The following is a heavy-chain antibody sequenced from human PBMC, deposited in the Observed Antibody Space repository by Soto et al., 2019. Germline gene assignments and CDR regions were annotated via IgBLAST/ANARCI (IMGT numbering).Heavy chain of an antibody. D-gene: IGHD5-18*01. CDR1: GYTFITYG. CDR2: ISAYNGNT. J-gene: IGHJ4*02. V-gene: IGHV1-18*01. Sequence: QVQLVQSGAEVKKPGASVKVSCKASGYTFITYGINWVRQAPGQGLEWLGWISAYNGNTQYAQKFQGRVTMTRDTSTSTAYMELRSLRSDDTAVYYCALTAIDYWGQGTLVTVSS. CDR3: ALTAIDY.